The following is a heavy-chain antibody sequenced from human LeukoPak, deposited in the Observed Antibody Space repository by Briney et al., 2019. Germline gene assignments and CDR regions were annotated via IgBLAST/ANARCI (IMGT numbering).Heavy chain of an antibody. J-gene: IGHJ4*02. D-gene: IGHD2-2*01. CDR2: ISANNGNT. CDR3: ARFEDIVVVPAAMRGGYFDY. CDR1: GYTFTSYG. V-gene: IGHV1-18*01. Sequence: GASVKVSCKASGYTFTSYGISWVRQAPGQGLEWRGWISANNGNTNYAQKLQGRVTMTTDTSTSTAYMELRSLRSDDTAVYYCARFEDIVVVPAAMRGGYFDYWGQGTLVTVSS.